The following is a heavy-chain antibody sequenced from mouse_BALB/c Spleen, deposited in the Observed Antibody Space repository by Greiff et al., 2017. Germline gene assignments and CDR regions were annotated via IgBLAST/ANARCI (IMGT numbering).Heavy chain of an antibody. CDR1: GFTFSSYA. CDR3: AREGEDYGCDDGAWFAY. CDR2: ISSGGST. Sequence: EVQRVESGGGLVKPGGSLKLSCAASGFTFSSYAMSWVRQTPEKRLEWVASISSGGSTYYPDSVKGRFTIARDNARNIQYLQMRSLRSEDTAMYYCAREGEDYGCDDGAWFAYWGQGTLVTVSA. D-gene: IGHD2-14*01. J-gene: IGHJ3*01. V-gene: IGHV5-6-5*01.